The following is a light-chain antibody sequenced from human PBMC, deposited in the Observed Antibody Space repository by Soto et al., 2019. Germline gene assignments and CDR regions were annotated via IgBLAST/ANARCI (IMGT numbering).Light chain of an antibody. Sequence: DVVMTQSPLSLPVTLGQPASISCRSSQSLVHGDGNTYLSWFQQRPGQSPRRLIYKVSNRDSGVPDRFRGSGSVTDFTLKISRVEAEDIGVYYCMQGTHWPLWTFGQGTKVEIK. CDR3: MQGTHWPLWT. CDR2: KVS. V-gene: IGKV2-30*02. CDR1: QSLVHGDGNTY. J-gene: IGKJ1*01.